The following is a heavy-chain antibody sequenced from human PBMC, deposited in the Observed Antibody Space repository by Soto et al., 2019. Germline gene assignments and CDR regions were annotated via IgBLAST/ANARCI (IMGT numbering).Heavy chain of an antibody. Sequence: ASVKVSCKVSGYTLTELSMHWVRQAPGKGLEWMGGFDPEDGETIYSQKFQGRVTVTEDTSTDTVYMELSSLRSEDTAGYYCATLVSGAGVGGAIRNWVEPWG. CDR2: FDPEDGET. D-gene: IGHD1-26*01. V-gene: IGHV1-24*01. J-gene: IGHJ5*02. CDR3: ATLVSGAGVGGAIRNWVEP. CDR1: GYTLTELS.